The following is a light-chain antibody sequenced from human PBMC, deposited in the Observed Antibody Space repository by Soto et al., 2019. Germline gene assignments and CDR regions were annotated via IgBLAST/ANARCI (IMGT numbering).Light chain of an antibody. CDR2: VNT. CDR1: SSNIGAIYG. CDR3: AAWDDSLSGVV. V-gene: IGLV1-40*01. Sequence: QSVLTQPPSVSGAPGQRVTISCTGSSSNIGAIYGVHWYQQLPGTAPKLLIYVNTNRPSGVPDRFSASKSGTSASLAITGLRSEDETDYYCAAWDDSLSGVVFGGGTKVTVL. J-gene: IGLJ2*01.